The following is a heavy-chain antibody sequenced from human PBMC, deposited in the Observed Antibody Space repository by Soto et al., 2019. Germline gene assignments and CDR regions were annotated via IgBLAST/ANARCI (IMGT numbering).Heavy chain of an antibody. CDR3: AKDRSVAVAGTSTFDI. J-gene: IGHJ3*02. Sequence: GGSLRLSCAASGFTFSSYAMSWVRQAPGKGLEWVSAISGSGGSTYYADSVKGRFTISRDNSKNTLYLQMNSLRAEDTAVYYCAKDRSVAVAGTSTFDIWGQGTMVTVS. CDR2: ISGSGGST. CDR1: GFTFSSYA. D-gene: IGHD6-19*01. V-gene: IGHV3-23*01.